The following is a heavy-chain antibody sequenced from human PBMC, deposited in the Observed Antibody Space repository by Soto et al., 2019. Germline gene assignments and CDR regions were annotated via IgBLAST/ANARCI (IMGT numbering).Heavy chain of an antibody. V-gene: IGHV4-30-2*01. Sequence: GGSISSGGYSWSWIRQPPGKGLEWIGYIYHSGSTYYNPSLKSRVTISVDRSKNQFSLKLSSVTAADTAVYYCAAGGGLPRYYWGQGTLVTVSS. CDR2: IYHSGST. D-gene: IGHD5-12*01. J-gene: IGHJ4*02. CDR3: AAGGGLPRYY. CDR1: GGSISSGGYS.